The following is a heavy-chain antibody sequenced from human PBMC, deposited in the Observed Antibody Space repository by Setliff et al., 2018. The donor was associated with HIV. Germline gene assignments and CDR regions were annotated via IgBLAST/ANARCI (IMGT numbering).Heavy chain of an antibody. J-gene: IGHJ4*02. CDR3: ARQGNIVVVTSFDY. Sequence: PSETLSLTCTVSGDSISDYYWGWVRQPPGKGLEWVGNVDYTGSTYYNPSLKSRVTISVDTSKNQFSLRLNSVTAADTAVYYCARQGNIVVVTSFDYWGQGTLVTVSS. CDR1: GDSISDYY. V-gene: IGHV4-39*07. D-gene: IGHD2-21*02. CDR2: VDYTGST.